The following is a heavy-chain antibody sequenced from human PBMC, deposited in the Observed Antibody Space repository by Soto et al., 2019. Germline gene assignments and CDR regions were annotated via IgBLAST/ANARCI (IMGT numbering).Heavy chain of an antibody. V-gene: IGHV4-59*01. J-gene: IGHJ4*02. D-gene: IGHD3-22*01. CDR3: ARYYYDSSGYYPDYFDY. CDR1: GGSISSYY. CDR2: IYYSGST. Sequence: SETLSLTCTVSGGSISSYYWSWIRQPPGKGLEWIGYIYYSGSTNYNPSLKSRVTISVDTSKNQFSLKLSSVTAADTAVYYCARYYYDSSGYYPDYFDYWGQGTLVTVSS.